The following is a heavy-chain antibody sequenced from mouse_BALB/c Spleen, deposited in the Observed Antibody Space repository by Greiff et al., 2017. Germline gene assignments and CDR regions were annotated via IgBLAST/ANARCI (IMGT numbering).Heavy chain of an antibody. J-gene: IGHJ4*01. V-gene: IGHV1S29*02. CDR2: IYPYNGGT. D-gene: IGHD1-1*01. CDR3: AREEGKITTVVDAMDY. CDR1: GYTLTDYN. Sequence: VQLQQSGPELVKPGASVKISCKASGYTLTDYNMHWVKQSHGKSLEWIGYIYPYNGGTGYNQKFKSKATLTVDNSSSTAYMELRSLTSEDSAVYYCAREEGKITTVVDAMDYWGQGTSVTVSS.